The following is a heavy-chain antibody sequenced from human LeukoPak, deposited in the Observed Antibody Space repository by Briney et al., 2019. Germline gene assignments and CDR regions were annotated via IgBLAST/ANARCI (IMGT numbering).Heavy chain of an antibody. D-gene: IGHD6-6*01. CDR3: ARGGGSSSSALEY. Sequence: SETLSLTCAVYGGSFSGYYWSWIRQPPGKGLEWIGEINHSGSTNYNPSLKSRVTISVDTSKNQFSLKLSSVTAADTAVYYCARGGGSSSSALEYWGQGTLVTVSS. CDR1: GGSFSGYY. CDR2: INHSGST. J-gene: IGHJ4*02. V-gene: IGHV4-34*01.